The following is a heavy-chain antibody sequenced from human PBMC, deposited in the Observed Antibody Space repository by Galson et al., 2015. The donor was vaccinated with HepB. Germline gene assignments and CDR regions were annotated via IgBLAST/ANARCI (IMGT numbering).Heavy chain of an antibody. Sequence: SLRLSCAASGFTFSSYGMHWVRQAPGKGLEWVAVIWYDGSNKYYADSVKGRFTISRDNSKNTLYLQMNSLRAEDTAVYYCARSYYDFWSGYSGDGMDVWGQGTTVTVSS. J-gene: IGHJ6*02. D-gene: IGHD3-3*01. CDR3: ARSYYDFWSGYSGDGMDV. V-gene: IGHV3-33*01. CDR2: IWYDGSNK. CDR1: GFTFSSYG.